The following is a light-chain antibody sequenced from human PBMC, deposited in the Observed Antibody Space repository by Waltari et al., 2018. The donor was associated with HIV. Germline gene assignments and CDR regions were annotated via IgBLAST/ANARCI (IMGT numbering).Light chain of an antibody. Sequence: SYDLSQPPSVSVSPGQTATISCSGDDLVDKYACWYRQKPGQSPVLVIYHNIKRPSGITERISGYNSGNTATLTISGTQALDEADYYCQACGSRTAVFGGGTTLTVL. J-gene: IGLJ2*01. CDR2: HNI. CDR3: QACGSRTAV. CDR1: DLVDKY. V-gene: IGLV3-1*01.